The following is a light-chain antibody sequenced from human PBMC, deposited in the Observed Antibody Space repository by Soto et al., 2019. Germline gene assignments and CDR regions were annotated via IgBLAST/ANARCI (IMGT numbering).Light chain of an antibody. CDR2: DVS. V-gene: IGLV2-14*03. J-gene: IGLJ2*01. Sequence: QSALTQPASVSGSPGQSITISCTGTSSDVGSSKYVSWYQHHPGEAPKLMIYDVSNRPSGVSDRFSGSKSGNTASLTISGLQAEDEGDYYCCSYTSYTPVLFGGGTKLTVL. CDR1: SSDVGSSKY. CDR3: CSYTSYTPVL.